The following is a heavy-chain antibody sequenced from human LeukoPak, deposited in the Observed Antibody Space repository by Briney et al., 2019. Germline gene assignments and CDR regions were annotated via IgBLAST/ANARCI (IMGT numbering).Heavy chain of an antibody. Sequence: GGSLRLSCAASGFTFSSYAMSWVRQAPGKGLEWVANIKQDGSEKYYVDSVKGRFTISRDNAKNSLYLQMNGLRAEDTAVYYCARDLGWAAAAGTWGQGTLVTVSS. CDR2: IKQDGSEK. CDR3: ARDLGWAAAAGT. CDR1: GFTFSSYA. D-gene: IGHD6-13*01. J-gene: IGHJ1*01. V-gene: IGHV3-7*03.